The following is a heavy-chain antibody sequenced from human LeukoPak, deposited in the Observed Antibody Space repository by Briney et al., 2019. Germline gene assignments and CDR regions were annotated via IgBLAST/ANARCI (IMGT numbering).Heavy chain of an antibody. J-gene: IGHJ5*02. CDR1: GFTFSSYA. D-gene: IGHD2-15*01. V-gene: IGHV3-23*01. CDR3: AREDIVVVGWFDP. CDR2: IFGSGGST. Sequence: GGSLRLSCAASGFTFSSYAMYWVRQAPGKGLEWVSGIFGSGGSTHYADSVKGRFTISRDNAKNSLYLQMNSLRAEDTAVYYCAREDIVVVGWFDPWGQGTLVTVSS.